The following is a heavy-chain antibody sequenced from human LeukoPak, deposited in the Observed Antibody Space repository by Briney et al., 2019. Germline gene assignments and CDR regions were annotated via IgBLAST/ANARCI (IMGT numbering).Heavy chain of an antibody. CDR1: GFNFNNYW. CDR3: AKDGPHDTAMVKPLDY. Sequence: GSLRLSCAASGFNFNNYWMSWLRQAPGKGLEWVANIKDDGSEEYYVDSVKGRFTIARDNAYNSLYLQMNSLRVEDTAVYYCAKDGPHDTAMVKPLDYWGQGTLVTVSS. D-gene: IGHD5-18*01. J-gene: IGHJ4*02. CDR2: IKDDGSEE. V-gene: IGHV3-7*03.